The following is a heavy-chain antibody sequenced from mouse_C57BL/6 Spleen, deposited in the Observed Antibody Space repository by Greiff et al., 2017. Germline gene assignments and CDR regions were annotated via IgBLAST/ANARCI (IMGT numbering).Heavy chain of an antibody. CDR2: INPNNGGT. CDR1: GYTFTDYN. Sequence: VKPGASVKIPCKASGYTFTDYNMDWVKQSHGKSLEWIGDINPNNGGTIYNQKFKGKATLTVDKSSSTAYMELRSLTSEDTAVYYCAREDYGSSYGFAYWGQGTLVTVSA. D-gene: IGHD1-1*01. V-gene: IGHV1-18*01. J-gene: IGHJ3*01. CDR3: AREDYGSSYGFAY.